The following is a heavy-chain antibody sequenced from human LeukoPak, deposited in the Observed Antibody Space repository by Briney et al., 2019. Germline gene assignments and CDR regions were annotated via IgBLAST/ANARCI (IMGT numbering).Heavy chain of an antibody. CDR2: IIPIFGTA. CDR1: GGTFSSYA. J-gene: IGHJ4*02. D-gene: IGHD3-22*01. V-gene: IGHV1-69*05. CDR3: ARIYDSSGYSHFDY. Sequence: SVKVSCKASGGTFSSYAISWVRQAPGQGLEWMGGIIPIFGTANYAQKFQGRVTITTDESTSTAHMELSSLRSEDTAVYYCARIYDSSGYSHFDYWGQGTLVTVSS.